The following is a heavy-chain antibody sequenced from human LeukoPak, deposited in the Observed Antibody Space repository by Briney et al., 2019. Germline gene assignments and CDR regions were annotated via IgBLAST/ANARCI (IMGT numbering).Heavy chain of an antibody. J-gene: IGHJ4*02. CDR2: LFYSGST. CDR3: ARGWLVQFDY. D-gene: IGHD6-19*01. Sequence: SETLSLTCSVSGGSITSSSYHWGWIRQPPGKGLEWIGNLFYSGSTYYNPSLKSRVAVSVDTSKNQFSLKLSSVTAADTAVYYCARGWLVQFDYWGQGTLVTVSS. CDR1: GGSITSSSYH. V-gene: IGHV4-39*07.